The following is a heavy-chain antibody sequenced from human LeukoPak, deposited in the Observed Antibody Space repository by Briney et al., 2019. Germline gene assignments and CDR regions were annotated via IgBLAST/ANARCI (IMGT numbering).Heavy chain of an antibody. V-gene: IGHV4-59*01. D-gene: IGHD3-22*01. CDR1: GSSISSYY. J-gene: IGHJ3*02. CDR3: ARDHYDSSGLDAFDI. CDR2: IYYSGST. Sequence: SETLSLTCTVSGSSISSYYWSWIRQPPGKGLEWIGYIYYSGSTNYNPSLKSRVTISVDTSKNQFSLKLSSVTAADTAVYYCARDHYDSSGLDAFDIWGQGTMVTVSS.